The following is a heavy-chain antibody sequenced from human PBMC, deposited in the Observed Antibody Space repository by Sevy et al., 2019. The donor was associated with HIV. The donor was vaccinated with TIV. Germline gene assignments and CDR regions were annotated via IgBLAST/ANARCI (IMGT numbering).Heavy chain of an antibody. V-gene: IGHV3-30*09. CDR3: ASASPMLTFGGVIVIDGIDY. CDR2: ISYDGSNK. CDR1: GLTFSNYA. D-gene: IGHD3-16*02. J-gene: IGHJ4*02. Sequence: GGSLRLSCAASGLTFSNYAIHWVRQAPGKGLEWVAVISYDGSNKDYADSVKGRFVITRDNSKNTLYLQMNSLRVEVTAVYYCASASPMLTFGGVIVIDGIDYWGPGTLVTVSS.